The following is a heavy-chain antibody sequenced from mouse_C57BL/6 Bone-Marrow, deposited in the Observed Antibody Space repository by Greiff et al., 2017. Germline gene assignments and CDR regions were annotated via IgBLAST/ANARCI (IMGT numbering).Heavy chain of an antibody. V-gene: IGHV1-50*01. Sequence: QVQLQQPGAELVKPGASVKLSCKASGYTFTSYWMQWVKQRPGQGLEWIGEIDPSDSYTNYNQKFKGKATLTVDTSSSTAYMQLSSLTSEDSAVYYCAGGNYSYYYAMDYWGQGTSVTVSS. J-gene: IGHJ4*01. D-gene: IGHD2-1*01. CDR3: AGGNYSYYYAMDY. CDR1: GYTFTSYW. CDR2: IDPSDSYT.